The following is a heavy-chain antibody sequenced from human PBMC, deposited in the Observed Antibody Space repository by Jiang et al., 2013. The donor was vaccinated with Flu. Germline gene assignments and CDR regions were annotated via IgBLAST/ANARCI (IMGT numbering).Heavy chain of an antibody. CDR2: IYYSGST. CDR1: GGSVSSGSYY. Sequence: ELLKPSETLSLTCTVSGGSVSSGSYYWSWIRQPPGKGLEWIGYIYYSGSTNYNPSLKSRVTISVDTSKNQFSLKLSSVTAADTAVYYCARDNWNYLSPWGQGTLVTVSS. D-gene: IGHD1-7*01. J-gene: IGHJ5*02. CDR3: ARDNWNYLSP. V-gene: IGHV4-61*01.